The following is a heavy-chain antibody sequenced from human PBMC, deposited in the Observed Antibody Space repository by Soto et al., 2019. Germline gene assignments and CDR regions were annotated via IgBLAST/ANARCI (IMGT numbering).Heavy chain of an antibody. J-gene: IGHJ6*02. D-gene: IGHD6-13*01. Sequence: SVKVSCKASRGTFSSCAISWVRQAPGQGLEWMGGIIPIFGTANYAQKFQGRVTITADESTSTAYMELSSLRSEDTAVYYCARGELAAAGTGYYYYGMDVWGQGTTVTVSS. V-gene: IGHV1-69*13. CDR2: IIPIFGTA. CDR1: RGTFSSCA. CDR3: ARGELAAAGTGYYYYGMDV.